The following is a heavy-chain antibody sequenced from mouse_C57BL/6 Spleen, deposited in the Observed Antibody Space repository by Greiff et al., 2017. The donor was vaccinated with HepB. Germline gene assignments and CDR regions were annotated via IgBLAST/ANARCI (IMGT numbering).Heavy chain of an antibody. CDR1: GYSFTGYY. D-gene: IGHD1-1*01. J-gene: IGHJ3*01. V-gene: IGHV1-42*01. CDR2: INPSTGGT. CDR3: ASPQNYGSSAWFAY. Sequence: VQLQQSGPELVKPGASVKISCKASGYSFTGYYMNWVKQSPEKSLEWIGEINPSTGGTTYNQKFKAKATLTVDKSSSTAYMQLKSLTSEDSAVYYGASPQNYGSSAWFAYWGQGTLVTVSA.